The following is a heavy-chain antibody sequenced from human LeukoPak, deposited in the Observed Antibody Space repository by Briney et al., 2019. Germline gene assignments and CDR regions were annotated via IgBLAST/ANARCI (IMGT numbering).Heavy chain of an antibody. CDR3: ARDSGSL. V-gene: IGHV3-7*01. D-gene: IGHD1-26*01. CDR1: GFTLSSYW. CDR2: IKQDGSEK. Sequence: PGGSLRLSCAASGFTLSSYWMSWVRQAPGKGLEWVANIKQDGSEKYYVDSVKGRFTISRDNAKNSLYLQMNSLRAEDTAVYYCARDSGSLWGQGTLVTVSS. J-gene: IGHJ4*02.